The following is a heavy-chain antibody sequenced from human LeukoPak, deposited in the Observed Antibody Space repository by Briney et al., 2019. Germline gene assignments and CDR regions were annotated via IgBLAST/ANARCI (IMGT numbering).Heavy chain of an antibody. J-gene: IGHJ6*02. CDR2: ISYDGSNK. V-gene: IGHV3-30*18. CDR3: AKDLEPYVVVVADNTYYYYGMDV. D-gene: IGHD2-15*01. CDR1: GFTFSSYG. Sequence: GRSRRLSCAAYGFTFSSYGMHWVRQAPGKGLEWVAVISYDGSNKYYADSVKGRFTISRDNSKNTLYLQMNSLRAEDTAVYYCAKDLEPYVVVVADNTYYYYGMDVWGQGTTVTVSS.